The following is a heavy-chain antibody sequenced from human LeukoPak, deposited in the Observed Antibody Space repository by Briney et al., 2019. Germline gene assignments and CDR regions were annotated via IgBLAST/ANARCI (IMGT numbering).Heavy chain of an antibody. CDR3: VRDTWGSSWYGFDY. J-gene: IGHJ4*02. CDR2: IWYDGSKR. V-gene: IGHV3-33*01. Sequence: GGSLRLSCAASGFIFSSYGMHWVRQAPGKGLEWVALIWYDGSKRSYADSVKGRFTISRDNAKNSLYLQMNSLRAEDTAVYYCVRDTWGSSWYGFDYWGQGTLVTVSS. D-gene: IGHD6-13*01. CDR1: GFIFSSYG.